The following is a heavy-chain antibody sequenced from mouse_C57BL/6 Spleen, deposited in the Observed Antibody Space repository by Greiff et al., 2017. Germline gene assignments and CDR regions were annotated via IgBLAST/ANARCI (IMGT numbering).Heavy chain of an antibody. CDR2: INPNNGGT. V-gene: IGHV1-26*01. CDR3: ARVGDGYYGYAMDY. D-gene: IGHD2-3*01. J-gene: IGHJ4*01. CDR1: GYTFTDYY. Sequence: VQLQQSGPELVKPGASVKISCKASGYTFTDYYMNWVKQSHGKSLEWIGDINPNNGGTSYNQKFKGKATLTVDKSSSTAYMELRSLTSEDSAVYYCARVGDGYYGYAMDYWGQGTSVTVSS.